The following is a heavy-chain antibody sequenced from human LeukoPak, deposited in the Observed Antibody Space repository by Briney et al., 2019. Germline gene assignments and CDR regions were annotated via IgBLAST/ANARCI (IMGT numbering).Heavy chain of an antibody. Sequence: GASVTVSCKASGYTFTNYYMQWVRQAPGQGLEWMEIINPSGGSTNYAQKFQGRVTMTRDTSTSTVYMELTSLRSEDTAVYYCARDGLYCTNGVCSSDIWGQGTLVTVSS. CDR2: INPSGGST. CDR3: ARDGLYCTNGVCSSDI. CDR1: GYTFTNYY. J-gene: IGHJ3*02. D-gene: IGHD2-8*01. V-gene: IGHV1-46*01.